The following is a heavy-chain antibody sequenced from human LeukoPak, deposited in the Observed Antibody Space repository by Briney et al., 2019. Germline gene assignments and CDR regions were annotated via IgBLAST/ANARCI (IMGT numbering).Heavy chain of an antibody. CDR2: INHSGST. J-gene: IGHJ6*03. CDR1: GGSYSGYY. V-gene: IGHV4-34*01. D-gene: IGHD1-14*01. Sequence: SETLSLTCAVYGGSYSGYYWSWIRQPPGKGLEWIGEINHSGSTNYNPSLKSRVTISVDTSKNQFSLKLSSVTAADTAVYYCARARGNQGRVRFRKNYYYMDDWGKGTTVTVSS. CDR3: ARARGNQGRVRFRKNYYYMDD.